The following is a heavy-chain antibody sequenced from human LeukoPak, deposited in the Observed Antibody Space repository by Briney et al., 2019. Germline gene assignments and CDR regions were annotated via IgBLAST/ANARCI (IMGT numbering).Heavy chain of an antibody. CDR1: GYTFTGYY. CDR2: INPNSGGA. Sequence: ASVKVSCKASGYTFTGYYMQWVRQAPAQGLEWMGWINPNSGGANYAHKFQGRVTMARDTSISTAYMELSSLRSDDTAVYYCARSIGTTFGFSDYWGQGTLVTVSS. CDR3: ARSIGTTFGFSDY. D-gene: IGHD3-16*01. J-gene: IGHJ4*02. V-gene: IGHV1-2*02.